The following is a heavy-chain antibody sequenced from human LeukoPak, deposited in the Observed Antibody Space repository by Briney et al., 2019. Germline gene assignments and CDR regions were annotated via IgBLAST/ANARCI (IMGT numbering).Heavy chain of an antibody. J-gene: IGHJ3*02. CDR3: ASYCSGGSCYPNDAFDI. CDR1: GGSISSGSYS. CDR2: IYHSGST. Sequence: PSETLSLTCAVSGGSISSGSYSWSWIRQPPGKGLEWIGYIYHSGSTYYNPSLKSRVTISVDRSKNQFSLKLSSVTAADTAVYYCASYCSGGSCYPNDAFDIWGQGTMVTVSS. V-gene: IGHV4-30-2*01. D-gene: IGHD2-15*01.